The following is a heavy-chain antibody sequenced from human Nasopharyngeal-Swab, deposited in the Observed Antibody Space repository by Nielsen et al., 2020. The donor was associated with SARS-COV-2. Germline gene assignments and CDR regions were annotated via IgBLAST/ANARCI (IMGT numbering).Heavy chain of an antibody. CDR3: ARGLNSFDC. V-gene: IGHV3-72*01. D-gene: IGHD3-16*01. CDR2: SRNKANSYTT. CDR1: GFTLSDHY. J-gene: IGHJ4*02. Sequence: GESLKISCAASGFTLSDHYMDWVRQAPGKGLEWVGRSRNKANSYTTEYAASVKGRFAISRDESKNSQYLQMNSLKPEDTAVYYCARGLNSFDCWGQGTLVTVSS.